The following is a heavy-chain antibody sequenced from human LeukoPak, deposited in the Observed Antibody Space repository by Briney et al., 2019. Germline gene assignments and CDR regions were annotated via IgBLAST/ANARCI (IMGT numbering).Heavy chain of an antibody. J-gene: IGHJ4*02. Sequence: SETLSLTCTVSGGSINNYYWSWIRQPAGKGLEWIGRIYSSGSTNYNPSLQSRVTMSVDTSKNQFSLKLSSVTAADTAVYYCARGRSGSYYDPNFFDYWGQGILVTVSS. CDR1: GGSINNYY. V-gene: IGHV4-4*07. CDR2: IYSSGST. D-gene: IGHD1-26*01. CDR3: ARGRSGSYYDPNFFDY.